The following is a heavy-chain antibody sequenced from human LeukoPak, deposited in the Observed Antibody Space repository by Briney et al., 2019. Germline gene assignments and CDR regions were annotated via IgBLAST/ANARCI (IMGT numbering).Heavy chain of an antibody. Sequence: NPSETLSLTCAVYGGSFSGYYWSWIRQPPGKGLDWIGEINHSGSTNYNPSLKSRVTISVDTSKNQFSLKLSSVTAADTAVYYCARDGTAETWGQGTLVTVSS. CDR2: INHSGST. CDR3: ARDGTAET. D-gene: IGHD1-1*01. CDR1: GGSFSGYY. V-gene: IGHV4-34*01. J-gene: IGHJ5*02.